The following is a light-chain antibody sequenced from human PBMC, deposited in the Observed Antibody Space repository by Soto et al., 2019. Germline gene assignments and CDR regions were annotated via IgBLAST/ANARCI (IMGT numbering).Light chain of an antibody. V-gene: IGLV2-14*03. CDR2: GVT. J-gene: IGLJ1*01. CDR1: HNDIGTYDY. CDR3: RSFTSNRIYV. Sequence: QSALTQPTSVSGSPGQSITISCTGNHNDIGTYDYVSWYQQHPGRAPRLLIHGVTTRPSGISGRFSASKSGLTASLTISGLQHEDEADYYCRSFTSNRIYVFGPGTKLTVL.